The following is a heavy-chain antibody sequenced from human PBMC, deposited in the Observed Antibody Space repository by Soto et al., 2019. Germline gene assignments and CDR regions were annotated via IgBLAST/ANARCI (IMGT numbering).Heavy chain of an antibody. D-gene: IGHD5-12*01. J-gene: IGHJ4*02. CDR2: IIPILGIA. CDR3: ARGPRGYSGYDSPNPRKYYFDY. Sequence: QVQLVQSGAEVKKPGSSVKVSCKASGGTFSSYTISWVRQAPGQGLEWMGRIIPILGIANYAQKFQGRVRITAGKSTSXXYXEXXSLRSEDTAVYYCARGPRGYSGYDSPNPRKYYFDYWGQGTLVTVSS. CDR1: GGTFSSYT. V-gene: IGHV1-69*02.